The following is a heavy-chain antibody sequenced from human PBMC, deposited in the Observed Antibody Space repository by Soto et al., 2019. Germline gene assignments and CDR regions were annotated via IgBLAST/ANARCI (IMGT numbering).Heavy chain of an antibody. J-gene: IGHJ3*02. CDR2: INHSGST. V-gene: IGHV4-34*01. D-gene: IGHD1-26*01. CDR1: GGSFSGYY. Sequence: SETLSLTCAVYGGSFSGYYWSWIRQPPGKGLEWIGEINHSGSTNYNPSLKSRVTISVDTSKNQFSLKLSSVTAADTAVYYCAGIVGATGAFDIWGQGTMVTVSS. CDR3: AGIVGATGAFDI.